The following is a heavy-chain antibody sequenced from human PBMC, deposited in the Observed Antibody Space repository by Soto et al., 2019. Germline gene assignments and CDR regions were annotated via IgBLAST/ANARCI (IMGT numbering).Heavy chain of an antibody. D-gene: IGHD2-2*01. CDR3: ASFPRLGYCISTSCPGAFDP. CDR1: GYTFTSYG. CDR2: ISAYNGNT. V-gene: IGHV1-18*01. Sequence: ASVKVSCKASGYTFTSYGISWVRQAPGQGLEWMGWISAYNGNTNYAQKLQGRVTMTTDTSTSTADMELRSLRSDDTAVYYCASFPRLGYCISTSCPGAFDPWGQGTLVTVSS. J-gene: IGHJ5*02.